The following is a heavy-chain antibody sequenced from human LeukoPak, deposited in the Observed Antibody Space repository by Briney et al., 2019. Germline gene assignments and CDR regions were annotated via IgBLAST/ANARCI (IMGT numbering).Heavy chain of an antibody. CDR2: IYYSGSA. J-gene: IGHJ5*02. CDR1: GSSISTYY. V-gene: IGHV4-59*01. D-gene: IGHD1-20*01. Sequence: SETLSLTCTVSGSSISTYYWNWIRQPPGKGLEWLGYIYYSGSANYNPSLKSRVTISVDTSKNQVSLKLSSVTAADTAVYYCARDMTGNNWFDPWGQGTLVTVSA. CDR3: ARDMTGNNWFDP.